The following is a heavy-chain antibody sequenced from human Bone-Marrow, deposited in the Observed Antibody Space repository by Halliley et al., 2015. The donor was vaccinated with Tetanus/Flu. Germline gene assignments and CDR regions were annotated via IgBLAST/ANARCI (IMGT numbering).Heavy chain of an antibody. J-gene: IGHJ3*02. CDR2: ISPDNGPT. V-gene: IGHV1-18*01. D-gene: IGHD5-12*01. Sequence: GWISPDNGPTNSAQTLQGRVTMTPDTSTSTAYMELRSLRSDDTAVYYCARISGATRGSFDIWGQGTMVTVSS. CDR3: ARISGATRGSFDI.